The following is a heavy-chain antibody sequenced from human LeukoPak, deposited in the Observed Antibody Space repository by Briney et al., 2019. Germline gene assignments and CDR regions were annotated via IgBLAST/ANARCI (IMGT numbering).Heavy chain of an antibody. V-gene: IGHV1-18*01. J-gene: IGHJ4*02. CDR3: ARTYYYDSSGYYYDPSYFDY. CDR1: GGTFSSYA. D-gene: IGHD3-22*01. CDR2: ISAYNGNT. Sequence: ASVKVSRKASGGTFSSYAISWVRQAPGQGLEWMGWISAYNGNTNYAQKLQGRVTMTTDTSTSTAYMELRSLRSDDTAVYYCARTYYYDSSGYYYDPSYFDYWGQGTLVTVSS.